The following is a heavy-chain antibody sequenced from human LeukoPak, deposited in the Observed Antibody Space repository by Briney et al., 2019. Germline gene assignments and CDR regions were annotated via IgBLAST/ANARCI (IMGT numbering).Heavy chain of an antibody. D-gene: IGHD1-26*01. CDR2: ISGSGGTT. J-gene: IGHJ3*02. V-gene: IGHV3-23*01. Sequence: GGSLRLSCAASGFTFSSYAMTWVRQAPGKGLKWVSTISGSGGTTYYADSVKGRFAISRDNSKNTLYLQMNSLRAEDTAVYYCARDIIVGATAGRDAFDIWGQGTMVTVSS. CDR1: GFTFSSYA. CDR3: ARDIIVGATAGRDAFDI.